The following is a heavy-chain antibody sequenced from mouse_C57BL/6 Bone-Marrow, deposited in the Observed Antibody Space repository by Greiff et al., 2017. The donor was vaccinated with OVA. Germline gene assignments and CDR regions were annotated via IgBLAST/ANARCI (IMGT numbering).Heavy chain of an antibody. Sequence: QVQLKQSGAELVRPGASVTLSCKASGYTFTDYEMHWVKQTPVHGLEWIGAIDPETGGTAYNQKFKGKAILTADKSSGTAYMELRSLTSEDSAVYYCTRDDGLTYWYFDVWGTGTTVTVSS. CDR3: TRDDGLTYWYFDV. J-gene: IGHJ1*03. V-gene: IGHV1-15*01. CDR1: GYTFTDYE. D-gene: IGHD2-3*01. CDR2: IDPETGGT.